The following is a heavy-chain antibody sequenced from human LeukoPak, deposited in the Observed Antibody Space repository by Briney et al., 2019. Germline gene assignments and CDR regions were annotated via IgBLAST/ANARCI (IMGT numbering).Heavy chain of an antibody. J-gene: IGHJ4*02. CDR3: ITEGDDY. V-gene: IGHV1-24*01. Sequence: ASVKVSCKLSGYTLTEVSVAWVRQAPGKGLEWMGGFYTEYGETVYTQKFQRRLTMSEDTYAATAYMGMSSLKSEETAVYYCITEGDDYWGQGTLVTVSS. CDR1: GYTLTEVS. CDR2: FYTEYGET.